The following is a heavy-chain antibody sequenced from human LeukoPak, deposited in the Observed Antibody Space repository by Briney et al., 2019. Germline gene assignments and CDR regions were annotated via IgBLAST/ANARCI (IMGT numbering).Heavy chain of an antibody. Sequence: SVKVSCKASGGTFSSYAISWVRQAPGQGLEWMGGIIPIFGTANYAQKFQGRVTITVDESTSTAYMELSSLRSEDTAVYYCARDGYDSSGYFGYYFDYWGQGTLVTVSS. CDR1: GGTFSSYA. CDR2: IIPIFGTA. V-gene: IGHV1-69*13. D-gene: IGHD3-22*01. J-gene: IGHJ4*02. CDR3: ARDGYDSSGYFGYYFDY.